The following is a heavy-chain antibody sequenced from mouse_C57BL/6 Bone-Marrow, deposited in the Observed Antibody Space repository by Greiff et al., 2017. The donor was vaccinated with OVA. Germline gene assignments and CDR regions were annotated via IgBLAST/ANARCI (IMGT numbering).Heavy chain of an antibody. Sequence: VQLVEPGAELVRPGSSVKLSCKASGYTFTSYWMHWVKQRPIQGLEWIGNIDPSDSETHYNQKFKDKATLTVDKSSSTAYMQLSSLTSEDSAVYYCARDLFYYFDYWGQGTTLTVSS. V-gene: IGHV1-52*01. CDR2: IDPSDSET. D-gene: IGHD2-3*01. CDR1: GYTFTSYW. CDR3: ARDLFYYFDY. J-gene: IGHJ2*01.